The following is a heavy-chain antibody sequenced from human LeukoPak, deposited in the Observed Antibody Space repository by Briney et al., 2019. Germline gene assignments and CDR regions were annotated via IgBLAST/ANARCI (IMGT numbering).Heavy chain of an antibody. Sequence: PGRSLRLSCAASGFTFSSYGMHWVRQAPGKGLEWVAVIWYDGSNKYYADSVKGRFTISRDNAKNTLYLQMNSLRAEDTAVYYCASLSGPLTMVRGVILSNIDHWGQGTLVTVSS. V-gene: IGHV3-33*03. J-gene: IGHJ4*02. CDR1: GFTFSSYG. CDR3: ASLSGPLTMVRGVILSNIDH. CDR2: IWYDGSNK. D-gene: IGHD3-10*01.